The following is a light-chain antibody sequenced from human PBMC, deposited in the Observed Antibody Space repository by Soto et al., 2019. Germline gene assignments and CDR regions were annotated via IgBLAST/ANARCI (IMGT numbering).Light chain of an antibody. V-gene: IGKV3D-15*01. Sequence: IVLTQSPATLSLSPGERATLSCRASQSVSSYLAWYQQKPGQAPRLLIYDASTRATGIPARFSGSGSGTEFTLTISSLQSEDFAVYYCQQYNNWPITFGQGTRLEIK. CDR3: QQYNNWPIT. CDR2: DAS. CDR1: QSVSSY. J-gene: IGKJ5*01.